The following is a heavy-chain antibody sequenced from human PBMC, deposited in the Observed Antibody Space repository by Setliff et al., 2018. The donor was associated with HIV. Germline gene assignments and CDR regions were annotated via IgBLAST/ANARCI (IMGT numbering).Heavy chain of an antibody. J-gene: IGHJ6*03. CDR2: VDPEDDET. CDR1: GYTFTDYY. CDR3: ASPGISADYYYYYMDV. V-gene: IGHV1-69-2*01. Sequence: ASVKVSCKASGYTFTDYYMHWVQQAPGKGLEWVGRVDPEDDETLFAENFQGRVTITADTSTDTAYMELTSLRVEDTAVYYCASPGISADYYYYYMDVWGKGTTVTVSS. D-gene: IGHD6-25*01.